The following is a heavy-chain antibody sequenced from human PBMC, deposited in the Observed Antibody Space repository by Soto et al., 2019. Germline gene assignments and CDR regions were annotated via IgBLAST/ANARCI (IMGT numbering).Heavy chain of an antibody. CDR2: IYYSGST. Sequence: QLQLQESGPGLVKPSETLSLTCTVSGGSISSSSYYWGWIRQPPGKGLEWIGSIYYSGSTYYNPSLKSRVTISVDTSKNQCTLKLSSVTAADTAVYYCASTPGVTTMIVVFIPYWGQGTLVTVSS. CDR3: ASTPGVTTMIVVFIPY. D-gene: IGHD3-22*01. V-gene: IGHV4-39*01. CDR1: GGSISSSSYY. J-gene: IGHJ4*02.